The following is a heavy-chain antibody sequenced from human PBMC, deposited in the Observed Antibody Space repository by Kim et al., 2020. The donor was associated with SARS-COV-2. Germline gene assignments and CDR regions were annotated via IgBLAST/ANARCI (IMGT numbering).Heavy chain of an antibody. Sequence: SETLSLTCTVSVDSVSSANYYWSWIRQPPGKGLEWIGYIYYSGSTNYNPSLKSRVTISVDTSKNQFSLKLRSVTAADTAVYYCARDTATMGGPLNRFDYWGQGTLVTVSS. J-gene: IGHJ4*02. CDR2: IYYSGST. D-gene: IGHD5-18*01. V-gene: IGHV4-61*01. CDR3: ARDTATMGGPLNRFDY. CDR1: VDSVSSANYY.